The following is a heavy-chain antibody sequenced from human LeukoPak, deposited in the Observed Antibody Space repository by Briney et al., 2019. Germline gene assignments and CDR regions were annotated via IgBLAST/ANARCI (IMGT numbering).Heavy chain of an antibody. CDR1: GYSFGGFY. V-gene: IGHV3-20*04. D-gene: IGHD1-26*01. Sequence: PGGSLRLSCEDSGYSFGGFYMHWVRQAPGKGLEWVASINGDGEYTVYAASVKGRFTTSRDNSNNMLNLQMSSLRAEDTALYYCAQRGVQGYMDVWGKGTTVIVSS. CDR2: INGDGEYT. J-gene: IGHJ6*03. CDR3: AQRGVQGYMDV.